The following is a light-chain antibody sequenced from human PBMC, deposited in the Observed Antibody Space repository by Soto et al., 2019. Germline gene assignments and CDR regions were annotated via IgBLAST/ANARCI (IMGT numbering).Light chain of an antibody. CDR3: QQRTNWPSST. CDR1: LCFRIY. J-gene: IGKJ5*01. Sequence: EVVLTQSPATLSLSPGERATLYCRASLCFRIYLAWYQQKPGQVPRLLIHDASSRATCIPVRFSGSGSGTDFTLTISSLEPEDFAVYYCQQRTNWPSSTFGQGARLEIK. CDR2: DAS. V-gene: IGKV3-11*01.